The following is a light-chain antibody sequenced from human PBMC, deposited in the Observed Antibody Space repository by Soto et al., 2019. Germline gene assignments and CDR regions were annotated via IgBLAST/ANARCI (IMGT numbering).Light chain of an antibody. J-gene: IGKJ5*01. CDR3: QQYYSTPTIT. CDR1: QSVLYSSNNKNY. Sequence: DFVMTQSPDSLVVSLCERPTINCNSSQSVLYSSNNKNYLAWYQQKPGQPPKLLIYWASTRESGVPDRFSGSGSGTDFTLTISSLQAEDVAVYYCQQYYSTPTITFGQGTRLEIK. CDR2: WAS. V-gene: IGKV4-1*01.